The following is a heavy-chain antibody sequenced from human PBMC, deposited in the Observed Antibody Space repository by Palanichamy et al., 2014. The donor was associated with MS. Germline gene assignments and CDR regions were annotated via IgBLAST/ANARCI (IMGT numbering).Heavy chain of an antibody. J-gene: IGHJ4*02. CDR2: IDTDSDEI. D-gene: IGHD1-14*01. CDR3: ATGSGLFDF. V-gene: IGHV3-21*05. Sequence: MNWIRQAPGKGLQWVSFIDTDSDEIYYADSVKGRFTISRDNGKNSVYLQMHSLRVEDTGVYYCATGSGLFDFWGQGTLVTVSS.